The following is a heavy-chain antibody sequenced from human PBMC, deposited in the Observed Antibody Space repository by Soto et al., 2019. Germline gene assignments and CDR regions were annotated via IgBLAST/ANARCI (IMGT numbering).Heavy chain of an antibody. Sequence: EVQLLEAGGGFVQPGVSLRLSCAASGFTFSDYGMSWVRQAPGKGLEWVSAIIGPGDKTYYADSVKGRFTISRDNSKNTVYLQLTNLRSEDMAIYSCAKDRDYGDSYAFDCWGQGTLVSVSS. J-gene: IGHJ4*02. D-gene: IGHD4-17*01. CDR3: AKDRDYGDSYAFDC. CDR2: IIGPGDKT. V-gene: IGHV3-23*01. CDR1: GFTFSDYG.